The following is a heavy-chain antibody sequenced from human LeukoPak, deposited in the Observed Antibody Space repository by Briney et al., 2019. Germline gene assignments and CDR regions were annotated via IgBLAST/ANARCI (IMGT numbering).Heavy chain of an antibody. CDR3: ARTYCSGGSCYPNWFDP. Sequence: ASVKLSCKASGYTFTGYYMHWVRQAPGQGLEWMGWINPNSGGTNYAQKFQGRVTMTRDTSISTAYMELSRLRSDDTAVYYCARTYCSGGSCYPNWFDPWGQGTLVTVSS. J-gene: IGHJ5*02. CDR2: INPNSGGT. D-gene: IGHD2-15*01. CDR1: GYTFTGYY. V-gene: IGHV1-2*02.